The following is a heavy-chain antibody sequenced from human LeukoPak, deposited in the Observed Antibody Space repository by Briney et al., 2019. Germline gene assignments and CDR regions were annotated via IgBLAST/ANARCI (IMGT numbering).Heavy chain of an antibody. V-gene: IGHV4-61*01. CDR3: ARNTTSSPWFDS. D-gene: IGHD1-26*01. Sequence: PSETLSLICTVSGGSVRSGFSYWTWIRQTPGQRLEWIGNVYYIGTTDYNPSLKSRVTISVDTSKNQYSLEVRSVTAADTAVYFCARNTTSSPWFDSWGQGLPVIVSS. CDR1: GGSVRSGFSY. J-gene: IGHJ5*01. CDR2: VYYIGTT.